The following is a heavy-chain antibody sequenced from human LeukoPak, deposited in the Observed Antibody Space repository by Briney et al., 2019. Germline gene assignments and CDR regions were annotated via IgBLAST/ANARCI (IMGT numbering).Heavy chain of an antibody. CDR1: GYTFTSYG. Sequence: ASVKVSCKASGYTFTSYGIRWVRQAPGQGLEWMGWISAYNGNTNYAQKLQGRVTMTTDTSTSTAYMELRSLRSDDTAVYYCARDSATDLRWGYDYWGQGTLVTVSS. CDR2: ISAYNGNT. V-gene: IGHV1-18*01. CDR3: ARDSATDLRWGYDY. D-gene: IGHD5-12*01. J-gene: IGHJ4*02.